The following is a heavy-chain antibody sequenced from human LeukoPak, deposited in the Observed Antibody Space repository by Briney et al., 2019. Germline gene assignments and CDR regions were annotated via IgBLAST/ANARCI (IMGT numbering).Heavy chain of an antibody. CDR3: ATNDYDFWSGYSTSNNWFDP. V-gene: IGHV5-51*01. J-gene: IGHJ5*02. D-gene: IGHD3-3*01. CDR2: IYPGDSDT. Sequence: EEPLKISCKTSGYDFARKWIGWVRQMPGKGLEWMGFIYPGDSDTRYNPSFQGQVTISADKSISTTYLQWTSLKASDTAMYYCATNDYDFWSGYSTSNNWFDPWGQGTLVTVSS. CDR1: GYDFARKW.